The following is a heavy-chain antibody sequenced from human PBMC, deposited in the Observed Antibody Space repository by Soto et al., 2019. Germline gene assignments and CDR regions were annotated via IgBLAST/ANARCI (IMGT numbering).Heavy chain of an antibody. CDR2: INPSGGST. V-gene: IGHV1-46*01. CDR1: GYTFTSYY. CDR3: ARDSVWVGATTGDYYFDY. Sequence: ASVKVSCKASGYTFTSYYMHWVRQAPGQGLEWMGIINPSGGSTSYAQKFQGRVTMTRDTSTSTVYMELSSLRSEDTAVYYCARDSVWVGATTGDYYFDYWGQGTLVTVSS. J-gene: IGHJ4*02. D-gene: IGHD1-26*01.